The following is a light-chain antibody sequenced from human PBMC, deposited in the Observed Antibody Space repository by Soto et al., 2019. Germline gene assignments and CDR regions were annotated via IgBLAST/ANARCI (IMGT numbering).Light chain of an antibody. Sequence: QPVLTQPRSVSGSPGQSVTISCTGTSSDVGGYNYVSWYQQHPGKAPKLMIYDVSKRPSGVPDRFSGSKSGNTASLTISGLQAEDEADYYCCSYAGSYTFNVFGTGTKVTVL. CDR2: DVS. CDR1: SSDVGGYNY. V-gene: IGLV2-11*01. CDR3: CSYAGSYTFNV. J-gene: IGLJ1*01.